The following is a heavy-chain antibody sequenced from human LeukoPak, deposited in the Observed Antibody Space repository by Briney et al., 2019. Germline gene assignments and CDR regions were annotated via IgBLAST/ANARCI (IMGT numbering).Heavy chain of an antibody. D-gene: IGHD2-2*01. V-gene: IGHV2-5*01. CDR1: GFSLSTSGVG. J-gene: IGHJ4*02. CDR2: IYWNDDK. Sequence: SGPTLVNPTQTLTLTCTFSGFSLSTSGVGVGWIRQPRGKALEWLALIYWNDDKRYSPSLKGRLTITKDTSKNQVVLTMTNMDPVDTATYYCAHNGVYCSSTSCYDYWGQGTLVTVSS. CDR3: AHNGVYCSSTSCYDY.